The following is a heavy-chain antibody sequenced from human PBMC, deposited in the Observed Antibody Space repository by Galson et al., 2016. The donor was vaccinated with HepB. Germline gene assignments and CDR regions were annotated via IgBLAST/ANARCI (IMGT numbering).Heavy chain of an antibody. Sequence: SLRLSCAGFGFTFSRSGLNWVRQALGKGLQWISYISSSISTIYYADSVKGRFTISRDSAKNSVYLQMNRLRDDDTGVYYCARELVRSAFDLWGQGTLVTVSS. CDR2: ISSSISTI. J-gene: IGHJ3*01. V-gene: IGHV3-48*02. CDR3: ARELVRSAFDL. D-gene: IGHD6-6*01. CDR1: GFTFSRSG.